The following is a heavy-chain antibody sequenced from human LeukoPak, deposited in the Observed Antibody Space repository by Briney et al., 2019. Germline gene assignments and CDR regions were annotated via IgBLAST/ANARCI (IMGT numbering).Heavy chain of an antibody. V-gene: IGHV1-2*04. Sequence: GASVKVSCKASGYTFTGYYMHWVRQAPGQGLEWMGWINPNSGGTNYAQKFQGWVTMTRDTSISTAYMELSRLRSDDTAVYYCATGPAVYGDAFDIWGQGTMVTVSS. CDR3: ATGPAVYGDAFDI. D-gene: IGHD2-8*01. J-gene: IGHJ3*02. CDR1: GYTFTGYY. CDR2: INPNSGGT.